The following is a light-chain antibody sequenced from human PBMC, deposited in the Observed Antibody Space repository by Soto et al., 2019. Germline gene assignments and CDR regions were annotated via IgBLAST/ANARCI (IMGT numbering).Light chain of an antibody. CDR3: QQRTDWPLT. CDR2: DAS. V-gene: IGKV3-11*01. CDR1: QSIGSK. Sequence: EIVLTQSPATLSLSPGEGATLSCRASQSIGSKLAWYQQKPGQAPRLFIYDASNRATGIPARFSGSGSGTDFTLTISSLEAEDFAVYYCQQRTDWPLTFGGGTKVEIK. J-gene: IGKJ4*01.